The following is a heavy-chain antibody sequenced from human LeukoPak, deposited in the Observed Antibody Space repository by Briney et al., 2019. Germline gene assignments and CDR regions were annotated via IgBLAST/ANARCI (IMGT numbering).Heavy chain of an antibody. CDR2: IYTSGST. D-gene: IGHD1-1*01. CDR1: GGSISSGSYY. CDR3: ARDDGTGHSNY. V-gene: IGHV4-61*02. J-gene: IGHJ4*02. Sequence: PSETLSLTCTVSGGSISSGSYYWSWIRQPAGKGLEWIGRIYTSGSTNYNPSLKSRVTISVDTSKNQFSLKLSSVTAADTAVYYCARDDGTGHSNYWGQGTLVTVSS.